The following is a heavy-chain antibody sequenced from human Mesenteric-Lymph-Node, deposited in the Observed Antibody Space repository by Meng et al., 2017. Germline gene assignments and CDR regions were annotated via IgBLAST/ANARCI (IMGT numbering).Heavy chain of an antibody. J-gene: IGHJ5*02. Sequence: GGSLRLSCAASGFTFNSYEMNWVRQAPGKGLEWVSYITSNGNTIYYADSVKGRFTISRDNAKNSLYLQMNSLRAEDTAVYYCARARELGMGWFDPWGQGTLVTVSS. CDR3: ARARELGMGWFDP. CDR1: GFTFNSYE. D-gene: IGHD7-27*01. CDR2: ITSNGNTI. V-gene: IGHV3-48*03.